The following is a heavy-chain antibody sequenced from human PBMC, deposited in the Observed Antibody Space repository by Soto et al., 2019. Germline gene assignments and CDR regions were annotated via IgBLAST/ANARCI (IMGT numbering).Heavy chain of an antibody. V-gene: IGHV4-39*01. D-gene: IGHD3-9*01. J-gene: IGHJ6*03. CDR1: GGSISSSSYY. CDR2: IYYSGST. CDR3: ASHFDWLLSPIFRGGHMDV. Sequence: SETLSLTCTVSGGSISSSSYYWGWIRQPPGKGLEWIGSIYYSGSTYYNPSLKSRVTISVDTSKNQFSLKLSSVTAADTAVYYCASHFDWLLSPIFRGGHMDVWGKGTTVTVSS.